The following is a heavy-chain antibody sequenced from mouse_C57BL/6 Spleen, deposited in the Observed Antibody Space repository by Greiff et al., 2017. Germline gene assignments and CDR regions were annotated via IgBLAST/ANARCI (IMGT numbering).Heavy chain of an antibody. J-gene: IGHJ4*01. Sequence: QVTLKECGPGILQSSQTLSLTCSFSGFSLSTSGMGVSWIRQPSGKGLEWLAHIYWDDDKRYNPSLKSRLTISKDTSRNQVFLKITSVDTADTATYYCARRRVTGTVYYAMDYWGQGTSVTVSS. D-gene: IGHD4-1*01. V-gene: IGHV8-12*01. CDR1: GFSLSTSGMG. CDR2: IYWDDDK. CDR3: ARRRVTGTVYYAMDY.